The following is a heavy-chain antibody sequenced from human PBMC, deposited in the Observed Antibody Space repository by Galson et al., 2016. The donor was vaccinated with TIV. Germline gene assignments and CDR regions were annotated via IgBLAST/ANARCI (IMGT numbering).Heavy chain of an antibody. CDR3: AREMFFYDSTAYYPFDI. V-gene: IGHV1-69*06. Sequence: SVKVSCKASGDTFSNYAISWVRQAPGQGPEWMGRINPIFHTATYAQKLQARVTIMADKSTTTIYMELNSLRSEDTAVYYCAREMFFYDSTAYYPFDIWGQGTQVTVSS. CDR2: INPIFHTA. D-gene: IGHD3-22*01. J-gene: IGHJ3*02. CDR1: GDTFSNYA.